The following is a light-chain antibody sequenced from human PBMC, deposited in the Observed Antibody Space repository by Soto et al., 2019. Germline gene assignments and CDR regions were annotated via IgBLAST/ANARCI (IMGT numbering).Light chain of an antibody. Sequence: DIQMTQSPSTLSGSVGDRVTITCRASQTISSWLAWYQQKPGKAPKLLIYKASTLKSGVPSRFRGSGSGTEFTLTISSLQPDDSATYYCQHYNSYSEAFGQGTKVDIK. CDR1: QTISSW. J-gene: IGKJ1*01. CDR2: KAS. CDR3: QHYNSYSEA. V-gene: IGKV1-5*03.